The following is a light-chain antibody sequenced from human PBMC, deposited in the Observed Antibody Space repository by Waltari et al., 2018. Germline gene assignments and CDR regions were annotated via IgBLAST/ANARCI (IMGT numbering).Light chain of an antibody. CDR1: QGITSY. CDR3: QQLNSYPLT. CDR2: AAS. Sequence: IQLTHSPSSLSASVGDRVTITCRASQGITSYLPWYQQKPGKAPKLLVYAASTLQSGVPSRFSGSGSGTDFTLTISSLQPEDFATYYCQQLNSYPLTFGPGTKVDIK. J-gene: IGKJ3*01. V-gene: IGKV1-9*01.